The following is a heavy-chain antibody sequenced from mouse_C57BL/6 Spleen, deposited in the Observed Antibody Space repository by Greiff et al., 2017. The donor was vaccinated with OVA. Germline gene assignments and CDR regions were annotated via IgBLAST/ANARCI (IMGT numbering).Heavy chain of an antibody. CDR3: AREVGSSPYWYFDV. CDR1: GYTFTDYY. Sequence: QVQLQQSGAELVRPGASVKLSCKASGYTFTDYYINWVKQRPGQGLEWIARIYPGSGNTYYNEKFKGKATLTAEKSSSTAYMQLSSLTSEDSAVYFCAREVGSSPYWYFDVWGTGTTVTVSS. CDR2: IYPGSGNT. J-gene: IGHJ1*03. V-gene: IGHV1-76*01. D-gene: IGHD1-1*01.